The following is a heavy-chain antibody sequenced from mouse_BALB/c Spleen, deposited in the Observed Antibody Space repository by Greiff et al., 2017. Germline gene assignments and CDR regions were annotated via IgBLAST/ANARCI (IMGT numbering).Heavy chain of an antibody. CDR2: ISSGGGST. CDR1: GFAFSSYD. V-gene: IGHV5-12-1*01. CDR3: ARLGRLSYYFDY. D-gene: IGHD3-2*02. Sequence: EVMLVESGGGLVKPGGSLKLSCAASGFAFSSYDMSWVRQTPEKRLEWVAYISSGGGSTYYPDTVKGRFTISRDNAKNTLYLQMSSLKSEDTAMYYCARLGRLSYYFDYWGQGTTLTVSS. J-gene: IGHJ2*01.